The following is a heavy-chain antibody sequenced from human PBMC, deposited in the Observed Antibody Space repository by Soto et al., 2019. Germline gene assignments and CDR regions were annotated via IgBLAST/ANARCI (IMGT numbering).Heavy chain of an antibody. V-gene: IGHV2-5*02. J-gene: IGHJ5*02. CDR2: IYWDDDK. CDR1: GFPLSTSGVG. Sequence: QITLKESGPTLGKPTQTLTLTCTFSGFPLSTSGVGVGWIRQPPGKALEWLALIYWDDDKRYSPSLKSRLTISKDTSKNQVVLPMTNMDPVDTATYYCAHVGYCISFSCSNWFDPWGQGTLVTVSS. CDR3: AHVGYCISFSCSNWFDP. D-gene: IGHD2-2*01.